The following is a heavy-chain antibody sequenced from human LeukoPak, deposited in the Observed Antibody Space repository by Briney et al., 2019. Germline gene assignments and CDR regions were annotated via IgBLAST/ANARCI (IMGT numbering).Heavy chain of an antibody. V-gene: IGHV3-7*01. CDR1: GFTVSSNY. J-gene: IGHJ3*02. CDR2: IKQDGSEK. Sequence: PGGSLRLSCAASGFTVSSNYMTWVRQAPGKGLEWVANIKQDGSEKYYVDSVKGRFTISRDNAKNSLYLQMNSLRAEDTAVYYCASFPPYMVRTDAFDIWGQGTMVTVSS. D-gene: IGHD3-10*01. CDR3: ASFPPYMVRTDAFDI.